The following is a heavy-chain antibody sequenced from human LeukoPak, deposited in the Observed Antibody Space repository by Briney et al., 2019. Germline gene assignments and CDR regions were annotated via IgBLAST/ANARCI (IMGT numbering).Heavy chain of an antibody. V-gene: IGHV4-31*03. CDR3: ASEVWYYWYFDL. D-gene: IGHD6-13*01. J-gene: IGHJ2*01. Sequence: SETLSLTCTVSGGSISSGGYYWSWIRQHPGKGLEWIGYIYYSGSTYYNPSLKSRVTISVDTSKNQFSLKLSSVTAADTAVYYCASEVWYYWYFDLWGRGTLVTVSS. CDR1: GGSISSGGYY. CDR2: IYYSGST.